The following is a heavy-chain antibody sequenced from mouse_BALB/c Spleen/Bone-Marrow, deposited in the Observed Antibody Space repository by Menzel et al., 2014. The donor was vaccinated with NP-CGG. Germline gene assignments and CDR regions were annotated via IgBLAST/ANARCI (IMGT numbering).Heavy chain of an antibody. CDR2: IYPGDSDT. Sequence: QVQLKESGAELVRPGSSVKISCKASGYAISSYWMNWVKQRPGQGLEWIGQIYPGDSDTNYNGKFKGKATLTADKSSSTAYMQISSLTSEDSAVYFCARGRGWYLDYWGQGTTLTVSS. CDR1: GYAISSYW. V-gene: IGHV1-80*01. D-gene: IGHD2-3*01. CDR3: ARGRGWYLDY. J-gene: IGHJ2*01.